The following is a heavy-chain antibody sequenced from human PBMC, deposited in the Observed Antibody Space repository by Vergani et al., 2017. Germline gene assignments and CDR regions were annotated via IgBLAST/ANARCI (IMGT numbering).Heavy chain of an antibody. CDR3: ANSYCSSLSCYAFYGMEV. J-gene: IGHJ6*02. CDR1: GFTFSTYG. D-gene: IGHD2-2*01. Sequence: QVQLVESGGGEVQPGGSLRLSCAASGFTFSTYGMHWVRQAPGRGLEWVAFLRYDGSNEYYGDAVKGRFIISRDNSKNMLSLEMHSLRPEDTAVYYCANSYCSSLSCYAFYGMEVWGQGTTVTVSS. CDR2: LRYDGSNE. V-gene: IGHV3-30*02.